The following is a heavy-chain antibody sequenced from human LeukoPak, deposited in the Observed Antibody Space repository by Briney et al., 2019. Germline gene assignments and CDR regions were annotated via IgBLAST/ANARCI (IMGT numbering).Heavy chain of an antibody. J-gene: IGHJ5*02. CDR1: GFTFSSYS. V-gene: IGHV3-48*04. Sequence: GGSLRLSCAASGFTFSSYSMNWVRQAPGKGLEWVSYISSSSSTIYYADSVKGRFTISRDNAKNSLYLQMNSLRAEDTAVYYCARGGSRDSTPNWFDPWGQGTLVTVSS. D-gene: IGHD3-16*01. CDR3: ARGGSRDSTPNWFDP. CDR2: ISSSSSTI.